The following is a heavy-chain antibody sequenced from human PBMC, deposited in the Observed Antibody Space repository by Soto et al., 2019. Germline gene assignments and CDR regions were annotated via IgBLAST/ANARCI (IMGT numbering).Heavy chain of an antibody. Sequence: EVQLVESGGGLVQPGGSLRLSCAASGFTFRNYNMNWVRQVPGKGLEWVSYISSTTNNIFYADSVKGRFTISRDNAESALYLQMNNLTDADTAVYYCARARAVAPVLGYWGQGILVTVSS. V-gene: IGHV3-48*02. CDR3: ARARAVAPVLGY. J-gene: IGHJ4*02. CDR1: GFTFRNYN. D-gene: IGHD2-2*01. CDR2: ISSTTNNI.